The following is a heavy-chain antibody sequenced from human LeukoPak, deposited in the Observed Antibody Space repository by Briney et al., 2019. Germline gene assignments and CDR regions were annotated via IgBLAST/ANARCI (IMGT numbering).Heavy chain of an antibody. J-gene: IGHJ4*02. V-gene: IGHV3-30*18. CDR2: ISYDGSNK. CDR3: AKDRRDSSGPLDY. D-gene: IGHD6-19*01. Sequence: GRSLRLSCAASGFTFSSYGMHWVRQAPGKGLEWVAVISYDGSNKYYADSVKGRFTISRDNSKNTLYLQMNSLRAEDTAVYYCAKDRRDSSGPLDYWGQGTLVTVSS. CDR1: GFTFSSYG.